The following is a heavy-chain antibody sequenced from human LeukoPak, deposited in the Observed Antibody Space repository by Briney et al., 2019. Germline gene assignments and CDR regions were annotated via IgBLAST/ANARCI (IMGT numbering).Heavy chain of an antibody. Sequence: PGGSLRLSCAASGFSFNSYNMNWVRQAPGKGLEWVSSITSSGSHTYYADSVTGRFTISRDNAKNSLFLQMSSLRADDTAVYYCAREENFGDYYNDYWGQGTLVTVSS. CDR3: AREENFGDYYNDY. V-gene: IGHV3-21*01. J-gene: IGHJ4*02. D-gene: IGHD2-21*02. CDR1: GFSFNSYN. CDR2: ITSSGSHT.